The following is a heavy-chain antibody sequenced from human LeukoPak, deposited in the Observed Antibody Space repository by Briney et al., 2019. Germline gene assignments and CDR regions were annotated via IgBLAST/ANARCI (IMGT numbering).Heavy chain of an antibody. CDR3: ARDRRGSGWIDY. D-gene: IGHD6-19*01. V-gene: IGHV4-34*01. Sequence: SETLSLTCAVYGGSFSGYYWSWIRQPPGKGLEWIGEINHSGSTNYNPSLKSRVTISVDTSKNQFSLKLSSVTAADMAVYYCARDRRGSGWIDYWGQGTLVTVSS. CDR2: INHSGST. J-gene: IGHJ4*02. CDR1: GGSFSGYY.